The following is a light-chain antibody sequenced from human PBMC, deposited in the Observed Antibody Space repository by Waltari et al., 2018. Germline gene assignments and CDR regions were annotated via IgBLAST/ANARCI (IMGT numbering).Light chain of an antibody. CDR3: KSGDPGGAFLI. V-gene: IGLV3-25*03. CDR2: EDT. J-gene: IGLJ2*01. Sequence: SYELTQPPSASVSPGQTATITCSGDALPNQLAFWYQQKPGRAPLLVICEDTERPSGLPDRFSLSTSGTTVRLTITGVQAEDGADYHCKSGDPGGAFLIFGGGTKLTVL. CDR1: ALPNQL.